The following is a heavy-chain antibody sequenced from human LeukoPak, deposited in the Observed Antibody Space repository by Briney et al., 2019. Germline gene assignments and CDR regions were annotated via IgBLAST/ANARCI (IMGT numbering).Heavy chain of an antibody. Sequence: PGRSLRLSCAVSGFSVGNYVIHWVRQAPGKGLEWVALIRFDENDIYYADFVRGRFTISRDNSKNTVYLQMNSLQVEDTAVYYCAKESSAFDIWGQGTRVTVSS. D-gene: IGHD6-6*01. CDR1: GFSVGNYV. J-gene: IGHJ3*02. CDR2: IRFDENDI. V-gene: IGHV3-33*03. CDR3: AKESSAFDI.